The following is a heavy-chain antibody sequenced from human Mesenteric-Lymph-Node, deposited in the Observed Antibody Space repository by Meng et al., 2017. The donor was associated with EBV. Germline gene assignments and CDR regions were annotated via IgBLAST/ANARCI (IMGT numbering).Heavy chain of an antibody. CDR1: GDSVSSTSVG. CDR3: ARAVAGKGTYDS. CDR2: TYYRSKWYN. J-gene: IGHJ4*02. D-gene: IGHD6-19*01. V-gene: IGHV6-1*01. Sequence: QLQLQQSGPGLVKPSQTLSLTCAISGDSVSSTSVGWAWIRQSPSRGLEWLGRTYYRSKWYNDYALSVESRITMNPDTSKNQFSLQLNSVTPDDTALYYCARAVAGKGTYDSWGQGTLVTVSS.